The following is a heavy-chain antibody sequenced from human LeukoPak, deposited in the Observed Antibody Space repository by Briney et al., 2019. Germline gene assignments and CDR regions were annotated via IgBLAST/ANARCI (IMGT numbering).Heavy chain of an antibody. D-gene: IGHD2-8*01. V-gene: IGHV1-2*02. CDR3: ATVYHRLSDAFDI. CDR1: GYTFTGYY. Sequence: ASVKVSCKASGYTFTGYYMHWVRQAPGQGLEWMGWINPNSGGTNYAQKFQGRVTMTRDTSISTAYMELSRLRSDDTAVYYCATVYHRLSDAFDIWGQGTMVTVSS. CDR2: INPNSGGT. J-gene: IGHJ3*02.